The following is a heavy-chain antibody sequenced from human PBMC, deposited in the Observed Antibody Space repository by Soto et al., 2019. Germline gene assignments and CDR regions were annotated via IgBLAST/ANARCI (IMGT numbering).Heavy chain of an antibody. CDR2: ISGSGGDT. CDR1: GFTFSSYA. J-gene: IGHJ4*02. D-gene: IGHD6-19*01. CDR3: ARGGYASGWSFDF. V-gene: IGHV3-23*01. Sequence: GGSLRLSCAASGFTFSSYAMTWVRQAPGKGLEWVSTISGSGGDTFHADSVKGRFTISRDNSKNTLYLQMNSLRAEDTAVYYCARGGYASGWSFDFWGQGTLVTVSS.